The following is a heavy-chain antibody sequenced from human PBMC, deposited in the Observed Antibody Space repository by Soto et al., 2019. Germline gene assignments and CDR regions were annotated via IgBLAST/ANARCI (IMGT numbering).Heavy chain of an antibody. D-gene: IGHD1-26*01. CDR1: GFTFSGYG. J-gene: IGHJ4*02. CDR3: AKWAGGFDY. V-gene: IGHV3-30*18. CDR2: ISYDGSYK. Sequence: QVQLVESGGGVVQPGRSLRLSCAASGFTFSGYGMHWVRQAPGKGLEWVAVISYDGSYKYYADSVKGRFTISRDNSKNTLCLQMNRLRAEDTAVYYCAKWAGGFDYWGQGTLVTVSS.